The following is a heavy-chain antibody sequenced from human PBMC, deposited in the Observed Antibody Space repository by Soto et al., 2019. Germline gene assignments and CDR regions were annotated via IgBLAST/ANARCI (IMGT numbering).Heavy chain of an antibody. CDR2: ISSSSSYI. J-gene: IGHJ6*02. D-gene: IGHD6-13*01. V-gene: IGHV3-21*02. CDR1: GFIFTSYS. CDR3: ARDSGSSSDYYGMDV. Sequence: EVQLVDSGGGLVKPGGSLRLSCAASGFIFTSYSMNWVRQAPGKGLEWVSSISSSSSYIYYADSVKGRFTISRDNAKNSLYLQMSSLIAEDTAVYYCARDSGSSSDYYGMDVWGQGTTVTVS.